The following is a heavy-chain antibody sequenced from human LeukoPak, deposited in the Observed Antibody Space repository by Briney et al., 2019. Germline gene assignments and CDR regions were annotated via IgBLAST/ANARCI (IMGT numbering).Heavy chain of an antibody. Sequence: GRSLRLTCAASGFTFNSYVMHWVRQAPGKGLEWVAVIWYDGSNKKYADFVKGRFTISRDNSKNTLYLQMNSLRAEDTAVYYCAKGLYCSSTSCYFENYYYYYMDVWGKGTTVTVSS. CDR3: AKGLYCSSTSCYFENYYYYYMDV. CDR2: IWYDGSNK. J-gene: IGHJ6*03. D-gene: IGHD2-2*01. V-gene: IGHV3-33*06. CDR1: GFTFNSYV.